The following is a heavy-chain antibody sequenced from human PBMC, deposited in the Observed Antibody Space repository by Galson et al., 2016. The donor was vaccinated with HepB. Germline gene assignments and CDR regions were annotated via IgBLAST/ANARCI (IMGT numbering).Heavy chain of an antibody. CDR1: GGSTSTSTYY. CDR3: AREADRLWYFDL. D-gene: IGHD6-25*01. CDR2: IYNSERV. J-gene: IGHJ2*01. V-gene: IGHV4-39*07. Sequence: ETLSLTCSVSGGSTSTSTYYWGWIRQPPGKGLEWIGSIYNSERVYCDPSLESRVTISVDTSKNQFSLQLKSVTAADTALYYCAREADRLWYFDLWGRGILVTVSS.